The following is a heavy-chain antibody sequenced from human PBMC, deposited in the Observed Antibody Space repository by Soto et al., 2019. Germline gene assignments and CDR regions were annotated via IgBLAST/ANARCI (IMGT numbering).Heavy chain of an antibody. J-gene: IGHJ4*02. CDR1: GYTFTSYA. CDR3: ATDPPITFGGVIVRRAQNYFDY. CDR2: INAGNGNT. V-gene: IGHV1-3*01. D-gene: IGHD3-16*02. Sequence: GASVEVSCKASGYTFTSYAMHWVRQAPGQRLEWMGWINAGNGNTKYSQKFQGRVTITRDTSASTAYMELSSLRSEDTAVYYCATDPPITFGGVIVRRAQNYFDYWGQGTLVTVSS.